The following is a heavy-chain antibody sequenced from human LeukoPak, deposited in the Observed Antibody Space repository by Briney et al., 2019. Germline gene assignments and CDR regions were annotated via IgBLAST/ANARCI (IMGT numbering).Heavy chain of an antibody. D-gene: IGHD3-10*01. CDR3: ASLSYYYGSGSYYHFDY. CDR1: GGSISSGSYY. J-gene: IGHJ4*02. CDR2: IYTSGST. V-gene: IGHV4-61*02. Sequence: SETLSLTCTVSGGSISSGSYYWSWIRQPAGKGLEWIGRIYTSGSTNYNPSLKSRVTISVDTSKNQFSLKLSSVTAADTAVYYCASLSYYYGSGSYYHFDYWGQGTLVTDSS.